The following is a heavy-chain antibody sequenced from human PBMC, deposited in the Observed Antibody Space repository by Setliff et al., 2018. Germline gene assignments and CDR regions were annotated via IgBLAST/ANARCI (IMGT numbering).Heavy chain of an antibody. CDR3: ARGVYCSSTSCSPGLNWFDP. CDR2: INHSGST. CDR1: GGSFSGYY. J-gene: IGHJ5*02. V-gene: IGHV4-34*01. Sequence: SETLSLTCAVYGGSFSGYYWSWIRQSPGKGLEWIGEINHSGSTNYNPSLKSRVTISVDTSKNQFSLKLSSVTAADTAVYYCARGVYCSSTSCSPGLNWFDPWGQGTLVTVSS. D-gene: IGHD2-2*01.